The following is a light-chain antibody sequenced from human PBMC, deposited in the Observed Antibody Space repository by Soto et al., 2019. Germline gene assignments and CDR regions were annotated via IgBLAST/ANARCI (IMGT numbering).Light chain of an antibody. V-gene: IGKV3-20*01. CDR3: QQYGSSPWT. J-gene: IGKJ1*01. CDR1: QTIRSNY. Sequence: ETVLTQSPGTLSLSPGERATLSCRASQTIRSNYLAWYRQTPGQAPRLLIYGASNRATGIADRFSGSGSAPAFTHNHSRLEPEDFALYYCQQYGSSPWTFGQGTKVEIK. CDR2: GAS.